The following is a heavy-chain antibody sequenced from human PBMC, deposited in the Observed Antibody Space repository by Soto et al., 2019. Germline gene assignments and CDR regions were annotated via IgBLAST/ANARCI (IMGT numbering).Heavy chain of an antibody. Sequence: PXDSLKVSCKCSEDSFTSYWSSLVLQMPGKGLEWMGRIDPSDSYTNYSPSFQGHATISADKSISTAYPQWSSLKASDTAMYYCARSLATGEYNWFDPWGQRTLVTVSS. J-gene: IGHJ5*02. D-gene: IGHD3-10*01. CDR2: IDPSDSYT. V-gene: IGHV5-10-1*01. CDR3: ARSLATGEYNWFDP. CDR1: EDSFTSYW.